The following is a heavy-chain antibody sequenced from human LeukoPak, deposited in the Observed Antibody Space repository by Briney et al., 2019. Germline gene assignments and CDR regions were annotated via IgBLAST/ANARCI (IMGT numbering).Heavy chain of an antibody. V-gene: IGHV3-23*01. CDR1: GFTFSSYG. CDR2: ISGSGGST. CDR3: AKGGRGDYDSSGYYFSY. Sequence: GGSLRLSCADSGFTFSSYGMSWVRQAPGKGLEWVSAISGSGGSTYYADSVKGRFTISRDNSKNTLYLQMNSLRAEDTAVYYCAKGGRGDYDSSGYYFSYWGQGTLVTVSS. D-gene: IGHD3-22*01. J-gene: IGHJ4*02.